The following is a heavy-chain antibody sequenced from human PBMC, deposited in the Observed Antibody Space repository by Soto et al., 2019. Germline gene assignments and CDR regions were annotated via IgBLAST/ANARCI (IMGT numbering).Heavy chain of an antibody. J-gene: IGHJ6*02. CDR2: WRRSSRTI. CDR1: GITCSKNI. V-gene: IGHV3-48*01. CDR3: ARTGIEASGTMYGMDV. D-gene: IGHD6-13*01. Sequence: CGSLRLPCGDSGITCSKNILNRIHYTTRNAVERISSWRRSSRTICYAAAVKGRFTISRDNAKDSLSLEMNSRRAEDTAVYYCARTGIEASGTMYGMDVWGEGTTVTVS.